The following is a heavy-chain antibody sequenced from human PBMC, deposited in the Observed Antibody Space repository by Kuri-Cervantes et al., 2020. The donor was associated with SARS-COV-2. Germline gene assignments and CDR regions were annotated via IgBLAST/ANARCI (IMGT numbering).Heavy chain of an antibody. J-gene: IGHJ6*03. V-gene: IGHV1-8*03. Sequence: ASVKVSCKASGYTFTSYDINWVRQATGQGLEWMGWMNPNSGNTGYAQKFQGRVTITRNTSISTDYMELSSLRSEETAVYYCARDNLWLDYYYMDVWGKGTTVTVSS. D-gene: IGHD2-21*01. CDR1: GYTFTSYD. CDR3: ARDNLWLDYYYMDV. CDR2: MNPNSGNT.